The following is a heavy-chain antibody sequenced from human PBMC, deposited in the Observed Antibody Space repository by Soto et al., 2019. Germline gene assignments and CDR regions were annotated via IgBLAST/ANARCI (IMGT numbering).Heavy chain of an antibody. Sequence: SGGSLRLSCAASGFTFGAYSLHWVRQLPGKGLEWVAGISGDSGSSGYADSVRGRFTVSRDNAKNSLFLQMSSLSPEDTALYYCTKRRSARPGFDAFDLWGQGTMVTVSS. CDR1: GFTFGAYS. CDR3: TKRRSARPGFDAFDL. J-gene: IGHJ3*01. CDR2: ISGDSGSS. V-gene: IGHV3-9*01.